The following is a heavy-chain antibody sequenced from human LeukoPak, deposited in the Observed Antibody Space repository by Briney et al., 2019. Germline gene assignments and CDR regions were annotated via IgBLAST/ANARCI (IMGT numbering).Heavy chain of an antibody. Sequence: TGGSLRLSCAASGFTFSSYAMHWVRQAPGKGLEWVAVISYDGSNKYYADSVKGRFTISRDNSKNTLYLQMNSLRAEDTAVYYFARGSITVTTAFHYWGQGTLVTVSS. CDR2: ISYDGSNK. CDR3: ARGSITVTTAFHY. D-gene: IGHD4-11*01. CDR1: GFTFSSYA. V-gene: IGHV3-30*04. J-gene: IGHJ4*02.